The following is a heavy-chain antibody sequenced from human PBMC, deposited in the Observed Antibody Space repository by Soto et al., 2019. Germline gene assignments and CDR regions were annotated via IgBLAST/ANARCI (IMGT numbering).Heavy chain of an antibody. CDR2: IWFDGSKE. V-gene: IGHV3-33*01. D-gene: IGHD5-12*01. Sequence: QVQLVESGGGVAQPGRSLRLSCAASGFPFKYYGMHWVRQAPGKGLEWVAVIWFDGSKEYYGDAVKGRFTISRDNSKNTLYLQMNSLTADDTAVYYCARDHSGYDFVDRYYYYVDMWGKGATVTDSS. CDR3: ARDHSGYDFVDRYYYYVDM. J-gene: IGHJ6*03. CDR1: GFPFKYYG.